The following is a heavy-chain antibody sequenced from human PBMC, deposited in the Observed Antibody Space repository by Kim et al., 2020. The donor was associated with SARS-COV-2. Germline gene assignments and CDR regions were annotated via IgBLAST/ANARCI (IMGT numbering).Heavy chain of an antibody. Sequence: GGSLRLSCAASGFTFSSYAMSWVRQAPGKGLEWVSAISGSGGSTYYADSVKGRFTISRDNSKNTLYLQMNSLRAEDTAVYYCAKAGASDMVRELNDAFDIWGQGTMVTVSS. D-gene: IGHD3-10*01. CDR2: ISGSGGST. J-gene: IGHJ3*02. CDR1: GFTFSSYA. CDR3: AKAGASDMVRELNDAFDI. V-gene: IGHV3-23*01.